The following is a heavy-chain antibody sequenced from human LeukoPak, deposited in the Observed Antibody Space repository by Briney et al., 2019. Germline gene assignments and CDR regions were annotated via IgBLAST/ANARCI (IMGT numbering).Heavy chain of an antibody. CDR3: ARDPPGDYYYYYGMDV. CDR2: IIPIFGTA. D-gene: IGHD4-17*01. Sequence: SVKVSCKASGGTFSSYAISWVRQAPGQGLEWMGGIIPIFGTANYAQKFQGRATITADESTSTAYMELSSLRSEDTAVYYCARDPPGDYYYYYGMDVWGQGTTVTVSS. CDR1: GGTFSSYA. V-gene: IGHV1-69*13. J-gene: IGHJ6*02.